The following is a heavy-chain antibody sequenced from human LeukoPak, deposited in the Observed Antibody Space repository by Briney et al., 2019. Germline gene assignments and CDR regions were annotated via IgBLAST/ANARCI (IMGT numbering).Heavy chain of an antibody. CDR2: IFHSGST. D-gene: IGHD3-9*01. CDR3: ARHEYFDLNAFDI. Sequence: SETLSLTCSLSGGSISNDNWWSWVRQPPGKELEWIGEIFHSGSTNYNPSLKSRLTISLDKSKNQFSLKLSSVTAADTAVYYCARHEYFDLNAFDIWGQGTMVTVSS. CDR1: GGSISNDNW. V-gene: IGHV4-4*02. J-gene: IGHJ3*02.